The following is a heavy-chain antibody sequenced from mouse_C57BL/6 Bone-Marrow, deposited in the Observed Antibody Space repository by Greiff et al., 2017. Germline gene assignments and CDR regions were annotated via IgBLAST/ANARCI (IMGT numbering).Heavy chain of an antibody. CDR1: GYTFTSYW. Sequence: QVQLQQPGAELVRPGTSVKLSCKASGYTFTSYWMHWVKQRPGQGLEWIGVIDPSDSYTNYNQKFKGKATLTVDTSSSTAYMQLSRLTSEDSAVYYCARNPDFDYWGQGTTLTVSS. CDR3: ARNPDFDY. CDR2: IDPSDSYT. J-gene: IGHJ2*01. V-gene: IGHV1-59*01.